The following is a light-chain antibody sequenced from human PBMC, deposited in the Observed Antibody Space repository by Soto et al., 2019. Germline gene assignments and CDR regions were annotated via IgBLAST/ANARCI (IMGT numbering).Light chain of an antibody. CDR2: GAS. CDR1: QSVNNN. J-gene: IGKJ4*01. Sequence: EIVMTQSPVTLSVSPGERATLSCRASQSVNNNLAWYQQKPGQAPRLLIYGASTRATGIPARFSGSGSGTEFTLAISSLQSEDFAVYFCQQYNNWPLTFGGGTKVEIK. CDR3: QQYNNWPLT. V-gene: IGKV3-15*01.